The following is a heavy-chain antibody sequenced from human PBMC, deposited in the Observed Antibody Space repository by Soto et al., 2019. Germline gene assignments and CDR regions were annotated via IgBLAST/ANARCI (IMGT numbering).Heavy chain of an antibody. V-gene: IGHV4-34*01. D-gene: IGHD1-7*01. CDR1: GGSFRNYY. Sequence: PSETLSLTCGVYGGSFRNYYWTWVRQPPGQGLEWIGAIYRTGSTNYNPSLKSRVTISLDKSENQFSLKVTSLTAADTAVYYCASRDPGTSVDYWGQGTLVTVSS. J-gene: IGHJ4*02. CDR2: IYRTGST. CDR3: ASRDPGTSVDY.